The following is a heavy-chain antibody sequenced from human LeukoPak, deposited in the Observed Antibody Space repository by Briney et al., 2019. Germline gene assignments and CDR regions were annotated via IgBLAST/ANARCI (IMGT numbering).Heavy chain of an antibody. J-gene: IGHJ4*02. CDR1: GYTFTNYY. Sequence: ASVKVSCKASGYTFTNYYMHWVRQAPGRGLEWMGVINPSGGSTSYAQKFQGRVTMTRDTSTSTVYMELSSLGSEDTAVYYCAREEEGVTATWFDYWGQGTLVTVSS. V-gene: IGHV1-46*01. D-gene: IGHD2-21*02. CDR2: INPSGGST. CDR3: AREEEGVTATWFDY.